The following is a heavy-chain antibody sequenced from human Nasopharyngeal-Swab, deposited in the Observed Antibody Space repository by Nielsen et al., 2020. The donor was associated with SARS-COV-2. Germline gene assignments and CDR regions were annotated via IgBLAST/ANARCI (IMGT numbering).Heavy chain of an antibody. J-gene: IGHJ4*02. CDR1: GFIFSTSA. Sequence: GESLKISCAASGFIFSTSAIHWVRQASGKGLEWVGRIGDKDHNYATTYGASVQGRFTISRDDSKNTAFLQMDSLKTEDTALYYCTADFYFDYWGQGTLVTVSS. CDR3: TADFYFDY. V-gene: IGHV3-73*01. CDR2: IGDKDHNYAT.